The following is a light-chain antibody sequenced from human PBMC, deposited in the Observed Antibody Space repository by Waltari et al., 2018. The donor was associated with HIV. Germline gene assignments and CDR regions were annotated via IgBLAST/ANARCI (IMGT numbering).Light chain of an antibody. CDR1: QSITNW. CDR3: QQYNSYSWT. Sequence: DIQMTQSPSTLSASVGDRVTIICRASQSITNWLAWFQQKPGKAPKLLIYKASTLRSGVPSRFSGSGSGTEFTLTINSLQPDDFATYFCQQYNSYSWTFGQGTKVEVK. V-gene: IGKV1-5*03. J-gene: IGKJ1*01. CDR2: KAS.